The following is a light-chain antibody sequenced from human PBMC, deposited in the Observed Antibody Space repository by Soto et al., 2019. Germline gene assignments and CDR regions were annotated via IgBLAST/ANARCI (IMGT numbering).Light chain of an antibody. CDR1: QTVRNNY. CDR3: QQFSSYPLT. Sequence: EIVLTLSPGTLSLSPGERATLSCRASQTVRNNYLAWYQQKPGQAPRLLIYDASSRATGIPDRFSGGGSGTDFTLTISRLEPEDFAVYYCQQFSSYPLTFGGGTRLEIK. CDR2: DAS. V-gene: IGKV3-20*01. J-gene: IGKJ5*01.